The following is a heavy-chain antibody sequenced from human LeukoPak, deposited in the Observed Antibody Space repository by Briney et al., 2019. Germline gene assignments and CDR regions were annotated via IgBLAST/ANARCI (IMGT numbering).Heavy chain of an antibody. CDR3: ASCGSVLFDY. D-gene: IGHD2-21*01. Sequence: VGSLRLSCAASGFTFSSYAMHWVRQAPGKGLEWVAVISYDGSNKYYADSVKGRFTISRDNSKNTLYLQMNSLRAEDTAVYYCASCGSVLFDYWGQGNLVTVSS. CDR2: ISYDGSNK. V-gene: IGHV3-30-3*01. CDR1: GFTFSSYA. J-gene: IGHJ4*02.